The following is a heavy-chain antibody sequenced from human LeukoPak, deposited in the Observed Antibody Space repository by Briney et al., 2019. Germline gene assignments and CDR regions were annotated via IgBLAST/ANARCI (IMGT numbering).Heavy chain of an antibody. Sequence: SETLSLTCTVSGGSMNSYYWTWIRQPPGKGLEWIGYFYHIGNTNYNPSLKSRVTISMDTSRNQFSLKLRSATAADTAVYYCARAGYTSNWHFDYWGQGALVTVSS. D-gene: IGHD6-13*01. CDR2: FYHIGNT. V-gene: IGHV4-59*01. J-gene: IGHJ4*02. CDR1: GGSMNSYY. CDR3: ARAGYTSNWHFDY.